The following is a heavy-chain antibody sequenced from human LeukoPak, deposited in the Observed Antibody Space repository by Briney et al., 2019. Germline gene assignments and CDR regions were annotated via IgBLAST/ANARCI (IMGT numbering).Heavy chain of an antibody. CDR1: GYTFTGYY. V-gene: IGHV1-2*02. CDR2: INPNSGGT. CDR3: ARDPNMVRGVIMDDY. D-gene: IGHD3-10*01. Sequence: ASVKVSCKASGYTFTGYYMHWVRQAPGQGLEWMGWINPNSGGTNYAQKFQGRVTMTRDTSISTAYMELSRLRSDDTAVYYCARDPNMVRGVIMDDYWGQGTLVTVSS. J-gene: IGHJ4*02.